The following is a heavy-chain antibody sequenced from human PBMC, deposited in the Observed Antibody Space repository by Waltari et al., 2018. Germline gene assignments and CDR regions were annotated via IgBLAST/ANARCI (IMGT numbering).Heavy chain of an antibody. CDR2: MNPNSGNT. CDR3: ARSEHCSSTSCAYFDY. D-gene: IGHD2-2*01. CDR1: GYTFTSYD. V-gene: IGHV1-8*03. Sequence: QVQLVQSGAEVKKPGASVKVSCKASGYTFTSYDINWVRQATGQGLEWMGWMNPNSGNTGYAQKFQGRVTITRNTSISTAYMELSSLRSEDTAVYYCARSEHCSSTSCAYFDYWGQGTLVTVSS. J-gene: IGHJ4*02.